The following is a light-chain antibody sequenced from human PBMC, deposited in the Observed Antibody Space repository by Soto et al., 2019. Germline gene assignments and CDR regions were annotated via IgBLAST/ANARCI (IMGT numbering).Light chain of an antibody. V-gene: IGKV1-27*01. CDR3: QNYSSAPWT. Sequence: DIQMTQSPSSLSASVGDRITISCRASQGIANYLAWYQQKPGKVPELLIYAAYTLHSGVPSRLSGSGSETDFTLTISSLQPEDVASYYCQNYSSAPWTFGQGTKAEIK. J-gene: IGKJ1*01. CDR1: QGIANY. CDR2: AAY.